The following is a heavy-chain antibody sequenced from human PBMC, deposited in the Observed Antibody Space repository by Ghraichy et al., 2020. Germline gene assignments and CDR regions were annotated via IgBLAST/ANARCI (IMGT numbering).Heavy chain of an antibody. Sequence: GGSLRLSCAASGFTFSDYYMTWIRQAPGKGLEWGSYISTSNTYANYTDSVKGRFTISRDDAKNSLYLQMNSLRAEDTAVYYCARGSRVLCFGDWGQGTLVTVSS. D-gene: IGHD3-10*01. J-gene: IGHJ4*02. CDR1: GFTFSDYY. CDR2: ISTSNTYA. CDR3: ARGSRVLCFGD. V-gene: IGHV3-11*06.